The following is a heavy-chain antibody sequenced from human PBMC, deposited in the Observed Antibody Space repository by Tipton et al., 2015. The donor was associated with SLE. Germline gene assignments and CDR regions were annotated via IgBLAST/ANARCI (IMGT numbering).Heavy chain of an antibody. V-gene: IGHV4-59*01. Sequence: TLSLTCTVSRGSMSSYYWNWLRQPPGKGLEWIGYIYYSGGTNYNPSLKSRVTLSVDTSRDQFSLNLSSVTAADTAIYYCARAEMTTEGSVFYYYVDVWGKGTTVTVSS. CDR2: IYYSGGT. J-gene: IGHJ6*03. CDR3: ARAEMTTEGSVFYYYVDV. D-gene: IGHD4-11*01. CDR1: RGSMSSYY.